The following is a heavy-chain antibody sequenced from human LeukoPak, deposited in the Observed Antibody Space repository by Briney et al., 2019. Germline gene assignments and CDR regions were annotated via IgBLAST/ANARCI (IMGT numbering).Heavy chain of an antibody. V-gene: IGHV4-59*01. CDR1: GGSISNYY. CDR3: AGGGDVRLMDV. CDR2: IYHSGST. Sequence: SETLSLTCTVSGGSISNYYWNWIRQPPGKGLEWIGYIYHSGSTNYNPSLKSRVAIAVDPSKNQFSLKLSSVTAADTAVYYCAGGGDVRLMDVWGKGTTVTISS. J-gene: IGHJ6*04. D-gene: IGHD3-16*01.